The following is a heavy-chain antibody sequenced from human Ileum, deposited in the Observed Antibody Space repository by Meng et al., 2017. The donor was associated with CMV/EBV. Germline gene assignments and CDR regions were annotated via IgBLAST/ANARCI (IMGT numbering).Heavy chain of an antibody. Sequence: GGSLRLSCAASGFTFSSYEMNWVRQAPGKGLERVSYISSSGSTIYYADSVKGRFTISRDNAKNSLYLQMNSLRAEDTAVYYCAKLAVSTVTTGNHDDWGQEALVTVSS. CDR3: AKLAVSTVTTGNHDD. V-gene: IGHV3-48*03. J-gene: IGHJ4*02. CDR1: GFTFSSYE. CDR2: ISSSGSTI. D-gene: IGHD4-11*01.